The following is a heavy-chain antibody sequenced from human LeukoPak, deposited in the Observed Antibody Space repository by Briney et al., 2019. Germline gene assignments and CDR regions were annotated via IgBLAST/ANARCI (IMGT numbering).Heavy chain of an antibody. V-gene: IGHV3-64*01. Sequence: GSLRLSCAASGFTFSSYAMHWVRQAPGKGLEYVSAISSNGGSTYYANSVKGRFTISRDNSKNTLSLQMGSLRAEDMAVYYCAREGGSGWYYFDYWGQGTLVTVSS. CDR1: GFTFSSYA. CDR2: ISSNGGST. D-gene: IGHD6-19*01. J-gene: IGHJ4*02. CDR3: AREGGSGWYYFDY.